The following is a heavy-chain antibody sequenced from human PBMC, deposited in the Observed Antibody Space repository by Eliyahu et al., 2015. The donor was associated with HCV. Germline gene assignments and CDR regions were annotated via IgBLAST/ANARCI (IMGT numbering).Heavy chain of an antibody. CDR1: GFTXSSYS. CDR3: ARDQGSTYYSSGMDV. J-gene: IGHJ6*02. Sequence: GGGLVKPGXSLRLSCAASGFTXSSYSMXWVRQAPGXGLXWVSSISSSSSYIFYVDSVKXRFTISXDNAQNSLYLQMNSLRAEDTAVYYCARDQGSTYYSSGMDVWGQGTTVTVSS. V-gene: IGHV3-21*01. CDR2: ISSSSSYI. D-gene: IGHD3-3*01.